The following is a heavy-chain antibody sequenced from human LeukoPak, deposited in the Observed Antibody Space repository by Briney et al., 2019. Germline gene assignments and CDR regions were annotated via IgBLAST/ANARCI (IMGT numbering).Heavy chain of an antibody. CDR2: ISSSSSYI. Sequence: GGSLRLSCAASGFTFSSYSMNWVRQAPGKGLEWVSSISSSSSYIYYADSVKGRFTISRDNAKNSLYLQINSLRAEDTAVYFCARDRITMIVENAFDIWGQGTMVIVSS. V-gene: IGHV3-21*01. CDR1: GFTFSSYS. D-gene: IGHD3-22*01. J-gene: IGHJ3*02. CDR3: ARDRITMIVENAFDI.